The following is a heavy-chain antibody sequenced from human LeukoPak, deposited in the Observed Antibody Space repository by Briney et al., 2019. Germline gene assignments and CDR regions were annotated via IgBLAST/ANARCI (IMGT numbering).Heavy chain of an antibody. J-gene: IGHJ4*02. V-gene: IGHV1-69-2*01. D-gene: IGHD3-10*01. CDR2: VDPEDGET. Sequence: GASVKVSCKASGYTFTDYYMHWVQQAPGKGLEWMGRVDPEDGETIYAEKFQGRVTITADTSTDTAYMELSSLRSEDTAVYYCARATRGASNLVNWGQGTLVTVSS. CDR3: ARATRGASNLVN. CDR1: GYTFTDYY.